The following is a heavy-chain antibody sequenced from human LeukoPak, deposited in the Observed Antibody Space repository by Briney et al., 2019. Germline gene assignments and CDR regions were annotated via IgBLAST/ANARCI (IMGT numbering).Heavy chain of an antibody. J-gene: IGHJ6*03. CDR2: ISGSGGST. CDR3: AKQSPIVGATPYYYYYMYV. D-gene: IGHD1-26*01. V-gene: IGHV3-23*01. CDR1: GFTFSSYA. Sequence: PGRSLRLSCAASGFTFSSYAMSWVRQAPGKGLEWVSAISGSGGSTYYADSVKGRFTISRDNSKNTLYLQMNSLRAEDTAVYYCAKQSPIVGATPYYYYYMYVWGKGTTVTVSS.